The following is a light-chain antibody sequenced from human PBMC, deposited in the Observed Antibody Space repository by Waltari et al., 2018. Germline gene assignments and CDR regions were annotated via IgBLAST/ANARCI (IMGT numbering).Light chain of an antibody. V-gene: IGLV3-19*01. J-gene: IGLJ2*01. CDR2: GKD. CDR3: HTRNGRDNQVI. Sequence: SYELTQDPAVSVALGQTVRITCQGDSLRTSYASWYQLKTGQSPVLVIYGKDRRPSGVPDRISGYRSGITSSLTITGARAEDEADYYCHTRNGRDNQVIFGGGTKVTVL. CDR1: SLRTSY.